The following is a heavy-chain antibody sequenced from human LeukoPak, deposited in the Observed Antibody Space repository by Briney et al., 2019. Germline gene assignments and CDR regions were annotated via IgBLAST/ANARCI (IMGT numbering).Heavy chain of an antibody. CDR2: ITSGVGIT. V-gene: IGHV3-23*01. CDR3: AKGDYYDLDY. D-gene: IGHD3-22*01. Sequence: GGSLRLSCSASAFAFSNAWMSWVRQAPGKGLEWVSIITSGVGITYYADSVKGRFTISRDNSKNTLYLQMSSLRAEDTAVYYCAKGDYYDLDYWGQGTLVTVSS. CDR1: AFAFSNAW. J-gene: IGHJ4*02.